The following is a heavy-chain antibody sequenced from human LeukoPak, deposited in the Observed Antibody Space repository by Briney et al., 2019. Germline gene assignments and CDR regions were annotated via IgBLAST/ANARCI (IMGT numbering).Heavy chain of an antibody. Sequence: SVNVSCKASGVTFSSYAISWVRQAPGQGLEWMGGIIPIFGTANYAQKFQGRVTITADKSTSTAYMELSSLRSEDTAVYHCARAQPLFGRVGSGAFDDCGQRTLVTVSS. V-gene: IGHV1-69*06. CDR1: GVTFSSYA. CDR3: ARAQPLFGRVGSGAFDD. J-gene: IGHJ4*02. D-gene: IGHD3-10*01. CDR2: IIPIFGTA.